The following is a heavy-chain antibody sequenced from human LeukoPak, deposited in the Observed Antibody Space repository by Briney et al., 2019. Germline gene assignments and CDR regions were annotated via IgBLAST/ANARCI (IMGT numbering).Heavy chain of an antibody. J-gene: IGHJ6*03. CDR1: GGSFSHYY. CDR2: INHSGTI. CDR3: ARRWNYGRNYYIDV. Sequence: SETLSLTCAVYGGSFSHYYWSWVRQSPGMGLEWIGEINHSGTINYNPSLMSRVNISLDKSKKQFSLRLSSATAADTAVYYCARRWNYGRNYYIDVWGKGATVSVSS. V-gene: IGHV4-34*01. D-gene: IGHD1-7*01.